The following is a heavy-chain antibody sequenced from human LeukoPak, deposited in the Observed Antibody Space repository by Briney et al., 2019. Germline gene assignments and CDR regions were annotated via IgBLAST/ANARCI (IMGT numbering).Heavy chain of an antibody. D-gene: IGHD6-13*01. CDR1: GGTFSSYA. V-gene: IGHV1-69*01. CDR2: IIPIFGTA. Sequence: SVKVSCKASGGTFSSYAISWVRQAPGQGLEWMGGIIPIFGTANYAQKFQGRVTITADESTSTAYMELSSLRSEDTAVYYCARGLNPYSSSVWGPLRYWGQGTLVTVSS. CDR3: ARGLNPYSSSVWGPLRY. J-gene: IGHJ4*02.